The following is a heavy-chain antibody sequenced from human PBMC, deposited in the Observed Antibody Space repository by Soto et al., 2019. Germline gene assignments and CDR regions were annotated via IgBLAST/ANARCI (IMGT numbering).Heavy chain of an antibody. Sequence: GGSLRLSCAASGFTFSSYGMHWVRQAPGKGLEWVAVIWYDGSNKYYADSVKGRFTISRDNSKNTLYLQMNSLRAEDTAVYYCARDQQGWLQPDNAFDIWGQGTMVTVSS. CDR2: IWYDGSNK. CDR3: ARDQQGWLQPDNAFDI. V-gene: IGHV3-33*01. D-gene: IGHD5-12*01. CDR1: GFTFSSYG. J-gene: IGHJ3*02.